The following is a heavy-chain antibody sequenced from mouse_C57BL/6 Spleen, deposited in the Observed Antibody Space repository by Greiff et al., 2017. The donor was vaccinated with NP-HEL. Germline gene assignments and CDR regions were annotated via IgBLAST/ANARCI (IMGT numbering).Heavy chain of an antibody. D-gene: IGHD1-1*01. CDR2: ISNNANGYTT. CDR1: GFTFTDYY. J-gene: IGHJ4*01. CDR3: ARGQYYGSPFYARDY. Sequence: EVKLVASGGGLVQPGGSLSLSCAASGFTFTDYYLSWVRQPPGKALEWLGFISNNANGYTTAYSASVKGRFTISRDNSQSILYLQMNALIAEDSATYYCARGQYYGSPFYARDYWGQGTSVTVSS. V-gene: IGHV7-3*01.